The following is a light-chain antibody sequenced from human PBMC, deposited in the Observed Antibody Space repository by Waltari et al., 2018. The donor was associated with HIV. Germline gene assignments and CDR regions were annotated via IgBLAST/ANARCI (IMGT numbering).Light chain of an antibody. J-gene: IGLJ3*02. CDR3: ISYTSSSTPWV. V-gene: IGLV2-14*01. Sequence: QSALTQAASVSGSPGQSITISCTGTSSDVGGYNYVSWYQQHPGKAPKLMIYDVSNRPSGVSNRFSGSKSGNTASLTISGLQAEDEADYYCISYTSSSTPWVFGGGTKVTVL. CDR2: DVS. CDR1: SSDVGGYNY.